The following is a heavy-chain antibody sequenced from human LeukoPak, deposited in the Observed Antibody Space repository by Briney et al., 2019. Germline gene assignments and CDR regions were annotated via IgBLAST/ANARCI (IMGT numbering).Heavy chain of an antibody. V-gene: IGHV1-18*01. CDR2: ISAYNGNT. CDR1: GYTFTSYG. CDR3: ARDDHYYGSGSYQYYFDY. J-gene: IGHJ4*02. Sequence: GASVKVSCKASGYTFTSYGISWVRQAPGQGLEWMGWISAYNGNTNYAQKLQGRVTMTTDTSTSTAYMELRSLRSDDTAVYYRARDDHYYGSGSYQYYFDYWGQGTLVTVSS. D-gene: IGHD3-10*01.